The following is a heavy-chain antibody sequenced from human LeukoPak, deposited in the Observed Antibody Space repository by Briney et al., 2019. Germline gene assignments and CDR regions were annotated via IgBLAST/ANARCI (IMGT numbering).Heavy chain of an antibody. D-gene: IGHD3-22*01. V-gene: IGHV4-39*01. CDR3: ARVGDSSGYYSLDY. CDR2: IYYSGST. J-gene: IGHJ4*02. Sequence: WVRQPPGKGLEWIGSIYYSGSTYYNPSLKSRVTISVDTSKNQFSLKLSSVTAADTAVYYCARVGDSSGYYSLDYWGQGTLVTVSS.